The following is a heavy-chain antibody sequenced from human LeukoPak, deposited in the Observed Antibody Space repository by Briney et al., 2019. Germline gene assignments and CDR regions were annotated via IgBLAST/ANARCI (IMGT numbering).Heavy chain of an antibody. CDR2: INHSGST. CDR3: ARCRSTSCPLDY. J-gene: IGHJ4*02. V-gene: IGHV4-34*01. D-gene: IGHD2-2*01. CDR1: GGSFSGYY. Sequence: PSETLSLTCAVYGGSFSGYYWSWIRQPPGKGLDWIGEINHSGSTNYNPSLKSRVTISVDTSKNQFSLKLSSVTAADTAVYYCARCRSTSCPLDYWGQGTLVTVSS.